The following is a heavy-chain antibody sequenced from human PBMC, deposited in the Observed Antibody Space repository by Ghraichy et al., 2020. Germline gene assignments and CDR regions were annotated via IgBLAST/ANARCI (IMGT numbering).Heavy chain of an antibody. CDR2: IYYSGST. Sequence: SETLSLTCTVSGGSISSYYWSWIRQPPGKGLEWIGYIYYSGSTNYNPSLKSRVTISVDTSKNQFSLKLSSVTAADTAVYYCARDVDSGSYWFGPWGQGTLVTVSS. J-gene: IGHJ5*02. CDR3: ARDVDSGSYWFGP. CDR1: GGSISSYY. D-gene: IGHD1-26*01. V-gene: IGHV4-59*01.